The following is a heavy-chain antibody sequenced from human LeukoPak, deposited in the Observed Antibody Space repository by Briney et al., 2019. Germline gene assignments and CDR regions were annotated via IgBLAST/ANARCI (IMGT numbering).Heavy chain of an antibody. CDR2: ISGSGGST. D-gene: IGHD6-13*01. J-gene: IGHJ3*02. CDR1: GFTFSSYA. CDR3: AREGVGTYSSGWSGNAFDM. Sequence: GGSLRLSCAASGFTFSSYAMSWVRQAPGKGLEWVSAISGSGGSTYYADSVKGRFTISRDNSKNTLYLQMNSLRAEDTAVYYCAREGVGTYSSGWSGNAFDMWGQGTMVTVSS. V-gene: IGHV3-23*01.